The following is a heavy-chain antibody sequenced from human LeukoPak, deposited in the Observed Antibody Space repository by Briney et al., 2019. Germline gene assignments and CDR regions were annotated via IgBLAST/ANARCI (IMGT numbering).Heavy chain of an antibody. D-gene: IGHD3-22*01. CDR3: ARDQPLDYYDSSGYYSN. Sequence: GGSLRLSCAASGFTFSSYAMSWVRQAPGKGLEWVSSISSSSSYIYYADSVKGRFTISRDNAKNSLYLQMNSLRAEDTAVYYCARDQPLDYYDSSGYYSNWGQGTLVTVSS. J-gene: IGHJ4*02. CDR2: ISSSSSYI. CDR1: GFTFSSYA. V-gene: IGHV3-21*01.